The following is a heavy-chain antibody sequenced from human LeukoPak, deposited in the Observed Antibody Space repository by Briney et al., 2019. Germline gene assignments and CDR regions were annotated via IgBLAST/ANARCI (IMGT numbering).Heavy chain of an antibody. CDR3: AIFQIAARPSGWFDP. J-gene: IGHJ5*02. CDR2: IYTSGST. D-gene: IGHD6-6*01. Sequence: SETLSLTCTVSGGSISGYYWSWIRQPPGKGLEWIGYIYTSGSTNYNPSLKSRVTISVDTSKNQFSLKLSSVTAADTAVYYCAIFQIAARPSGWFDPWGQGTLVTVSS. V-gene: IGHV4-4*09. CDR1: GGSISGYY.